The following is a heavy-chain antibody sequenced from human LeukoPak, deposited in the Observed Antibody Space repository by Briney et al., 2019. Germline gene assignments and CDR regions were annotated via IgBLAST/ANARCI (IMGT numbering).Heavy chain of an antibody. J-gene: IGHJ4*02. CDR1: GFTVSSNY. CDR3: ARVLHKRNYDSTTYYGY. CDR2: IYSGGST. D-gene: IGHD3-22*01. V-gene: IGHV3-66*01. Sequence: GGSLRLSCAASGFTVSSNYMSWVRQAPGKGLEWVSVIYSGGSTYYADSVKGRFTISRDNSKNTLYLQMNSLRAEDTAVYYCARVLHKRNYDSTTYYGYWGQGTLVTVSS.